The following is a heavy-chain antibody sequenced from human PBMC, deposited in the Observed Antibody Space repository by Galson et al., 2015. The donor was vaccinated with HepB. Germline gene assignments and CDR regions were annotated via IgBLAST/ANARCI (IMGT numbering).Heavy chain of an antibody. CDR1: GGSISSSSYY. CDR3: APYDFWSGYIYN. Sequence: LSLTCTVSGGSISSSSYYWGWIRQPPGKGLEWIGSIYYSGSTYYNPSLKSRVTTSVDTSKNQFSLKLSSVTAADTSVYHCAPYDFWSGYIYNWGQGTLVTVSS. J-gene: IGHJ4*02. V-gene: IGHV4-39*01. D-gene: IGHD3-3*01. CDR2: IYYSGST.